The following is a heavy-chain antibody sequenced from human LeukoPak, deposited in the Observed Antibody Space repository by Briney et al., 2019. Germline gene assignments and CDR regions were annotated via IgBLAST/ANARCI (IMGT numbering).Heavy chain of an antibody. CDR1: GFTFSSYS. D-gene: IGHD3-9*01. J-gene: IGHJ4*02. V-gene: IGHV3-23*01. Sequence: GGSLRLSCAASGFTFSSYSMSWVRQAPGKGLEWVSAISGSGGSTYYADSVKGRFTISRDNSKNTLYLQMNSLRAEDTAVYYCAKPLGLRYFDWLLGYWGQGTLVTVSS. CDR2: ISGSGGST. CDR3: AKPLGLRYFDWLLGY.